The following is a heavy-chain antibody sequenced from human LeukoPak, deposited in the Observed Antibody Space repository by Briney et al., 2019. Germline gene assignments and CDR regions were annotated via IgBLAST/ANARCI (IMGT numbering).Heavy chain of an antibody. CDR2: INHSGST. D-gene: IGHD3-9*01. Sequence: KPSETLSLTCAVYGGSLSGYYWSWIRQPPGKGLEWIGEINHSGSTNYNPSLKSRVTISVDTSKNQFSLKLSSVTAADTAVYYCVRGGDILTGYPDYWGQGTLVTVSA. J-gene: IGHJ4*02. CDR3: VRGGDILTGYPDY. V-gene: IGHV4-34*01. CDR1: GGSLSGYY.